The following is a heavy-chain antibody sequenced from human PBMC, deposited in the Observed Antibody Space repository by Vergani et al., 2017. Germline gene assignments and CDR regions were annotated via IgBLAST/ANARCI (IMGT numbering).Heavy chain of an antibody. CDR3: ARVRLNGVVDN. CDR1: GGSFSGYY. Sequence: QVQLQQWGAGLLKPSETLSLTCAVYGGSFSGYYWSWIRQPPGKGLEWIGEINHSGSTNYNPSLKSRVTISVDTSKNQFSLKLSSVTAADTAVYYCARVRLNGVVDNWGQGTLVTVSS. V-gene: IGHV4-34*01. CDR2: INHSGST. J-gene: IGHJ4*02. D-gene: IGHD4-17*01.